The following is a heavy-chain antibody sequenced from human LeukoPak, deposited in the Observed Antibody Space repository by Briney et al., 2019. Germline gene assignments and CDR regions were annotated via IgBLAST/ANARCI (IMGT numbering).Heavy chain of an antibody. CDR1: GGSTNSGGNY. CDR3: ARSAHIAGTPWYSNGMDV. Sequence: SETLSLTCVVSGGSTNSGGNYCTWVRQLPGEGLEWIGHIHNSGSTSYNPSLKSRVTISFDTSKSQFSLKLSSVTAADTAVYYCARSAHIAGTPWYSNGMDVWGQGTTVTVSS. J-gene: IGHJ6*02. D-gene: IGHD2-21*02. V-gene: IGHV4-31*11. CDR2: IHNSGST.